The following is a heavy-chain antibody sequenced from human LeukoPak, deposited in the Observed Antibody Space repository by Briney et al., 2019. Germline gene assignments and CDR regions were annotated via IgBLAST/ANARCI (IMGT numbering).Heavy chain of an antibody. CDR2: INHSGST. Sequence: SETPSLTCAVYGGSFSGYYWSWIRQPPGKGLEWIGEINHSGSTNYNPSLKSRVTISVDTSKNQFSLKLSSVTAADTAVYYCARGNFRYCSGGSCHNWFDPWGQGTLVTVSS. J-gene: IGHJ5*02. CDR3: ARGNFRYCSGGSCHNWFDP. D-gene: IGHD2-15*01. V-gene: IGHV4-34*01. CDR1: GGSFSGYY.